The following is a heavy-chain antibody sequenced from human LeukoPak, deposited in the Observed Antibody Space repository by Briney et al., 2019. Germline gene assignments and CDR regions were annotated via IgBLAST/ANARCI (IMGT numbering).Heavy chain of an antibody. V-gene: IGHV1-18*01. J-gene: IGHJ4*02. CDR3: ARATNRRIAVAGTDY. Sequence: APVKVSCKASGYTFTRYGVSWVRQAPGHQLEWMGWISAYNGNTNYAQKLQRRVTMTPDTSTSTAYMELRSLRSDDTAVYYCARATNRRIAVAGTDYWGQGTLVTVSS. D-gene: IGHD6-19*01. CDR1: GYTFTRYG. CDR2: ISAYNGNT.